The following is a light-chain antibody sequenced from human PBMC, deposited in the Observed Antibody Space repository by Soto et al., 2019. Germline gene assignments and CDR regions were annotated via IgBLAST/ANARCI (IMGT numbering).Light chain of an antibody. J-gene: IGLJ2*01. CDR3: SSYTSSSTLVV. CDR1: SSDVGDYNY. V-gene: IGLV2-14*01. Sequence: QSALTQPASVSGSPGQSITISCTGTSSDVGDYNYVSWFQQHPGKAPKFMIYEVYNRPSGVSSRFSGSKSGNTASLTISGRQAEDEADYYCSSYTSSSTLVVFGGGTKLTVL. CDR2: EVY.